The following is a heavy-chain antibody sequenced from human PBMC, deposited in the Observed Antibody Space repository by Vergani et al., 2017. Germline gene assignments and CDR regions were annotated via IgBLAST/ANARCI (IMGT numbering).Heavy chain of an antibody. V-gene: IGHV3-33*01. CDR1: GFTFSSYG. Sequence: QVQLVESGGGVVQPGRSLRLSCAASGFTFSSYGMHWVRQAPGKGLEWVAVIWYDGSNKYYADSVKGRFTISRDNSKNTLYLQMNSLRAEDTAVYYCARDARTWIQLSIGRYYYYYMDVWGKGTTVTVSS. J-gene: IGHJ6*03. D-gene: IGHD5-18*01. CDR2: IWYDGSNK. CDR3: ARDARTWIQLSIGRYYYYYMDV.